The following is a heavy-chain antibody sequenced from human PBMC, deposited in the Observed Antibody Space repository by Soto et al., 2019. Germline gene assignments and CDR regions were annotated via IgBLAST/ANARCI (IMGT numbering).Heavy chain of an antibody. D-gene: IGHD3-22*01. J-gene: IGHJ3*02. V-gene: IGHV1-24*01. Sequence: ASVKDSCKVSGYTLTELSMHWVRQAPGKGLDGMGGFDPEDGETIYAQKLQGRVTMTEDTSTDTAYMELSSLRSEVTAVYYGANTYYDDSSGYYRAFDIWGQGTMVTVSS. CDR3: ANTYYDDSSGYYRAFDI. CDR2: FDPEDGET. CDR1: GYTLTELS.